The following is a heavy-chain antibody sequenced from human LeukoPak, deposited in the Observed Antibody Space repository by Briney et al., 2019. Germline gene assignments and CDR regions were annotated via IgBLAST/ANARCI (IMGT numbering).Heavy chain of an antibody. CDR2: IYSVGTT. V-gene: IGHV3-53*01. Sequence: GGSLRLSCAASGFTVSTKYMSWVRQAPGKGLEWVSVIYSVGTTYYADSVKGRFTISRDNSKNTVFLQVNSLRADDTAVYYCAREGFFDYWGQGTLVTVSS. CDR1: GFTVSTKY. J-gene: IGHJ4*02. CDR3: AREGFFDY.